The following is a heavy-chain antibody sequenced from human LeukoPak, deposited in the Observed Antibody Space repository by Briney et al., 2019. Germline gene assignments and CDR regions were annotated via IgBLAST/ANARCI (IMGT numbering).Heavy chain of an antibody. CDR2: IYSEDSDA. CDR3: AKPSPRYCSGGTCDAFDI. D-gene: IGHD2-15*01. Sequence: GESPKISCKGSGYSFTNYWIGWVRQMPGKGLEWMGIIYSEDSDARYSPSFQGQVTIPADKSISTVYLQWSSLKASDTAMYYCAKPSPRYCSGGTCDAFDIWGQGTMVTVSS. V-gene: IGHV5-51*01. J-gene: IGHJ3*02. CDR1: GYSFTNYW.